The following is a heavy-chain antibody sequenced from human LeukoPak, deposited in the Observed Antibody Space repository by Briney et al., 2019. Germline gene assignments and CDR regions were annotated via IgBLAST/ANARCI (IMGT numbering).Heavy chain of an antibody. CDR2: IYASGSA. CDR1: GGSITPYY. J-gene: IGHJ4*02. V-gene: IGHV4-4*07. Sequence: SETLSLTCTVSGGSITPYYWSWVRQPTGRGLEWIGRIYASGSANYHSSLKSRVSMSVDTSKNQFSLHLSSVTAADTAVYYCAREFRHSTGWSLYYFDRWGQGILVTVAS. CDR3: AREFRHSTGWSLYYFDR. D-gene: IGHD2/OR15-2a*01.